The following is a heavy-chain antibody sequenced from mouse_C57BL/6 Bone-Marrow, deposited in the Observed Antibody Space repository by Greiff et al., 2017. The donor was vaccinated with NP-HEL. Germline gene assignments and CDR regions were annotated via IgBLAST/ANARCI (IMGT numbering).Heavy chain of an antibody. J-gene: IGHJ2*01. CDR3: ARSEYYGSRYDDY. Sequence: QVQLQQPGAELVKPGASVKLSCKASGYTFTSYWMHWVKQRPGQGLEWIGMIHPYSGSTNYNEKFKSKATLTVDKSSSTAYMQLSSLTSEDAAVYYCARSEYYGSRYDDYWGQGTTLTVSS. V-gene: IGHV1-64*01. CDR1: GYTFTSYW. D-gene: IGHD1-1*01. CDR2: IHPYSGST.